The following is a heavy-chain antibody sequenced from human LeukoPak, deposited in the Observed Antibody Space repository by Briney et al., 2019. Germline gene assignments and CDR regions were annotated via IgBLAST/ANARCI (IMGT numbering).Heavy chain of an antibody. CDR1: GLTFNSFS. J-gene: IGHJ3*02. CDR3: ARDGGGPDAYDI. Sequence: GGSLRLSCAVSGLTFNSFSMNWVRQAPGKGLEWVAHISESSLSKHYADSVRGRFTVSRDNGKNSLYLQMNSLRAEDTGVYYCARDGGGPDAYDIWGQGTMVTVS. CDR2: ISESSLSK. V-gene: IGHV3-48*01.